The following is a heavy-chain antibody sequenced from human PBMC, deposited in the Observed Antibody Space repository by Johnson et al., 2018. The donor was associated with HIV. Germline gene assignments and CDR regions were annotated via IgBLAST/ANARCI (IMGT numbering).Heavy chain of an antibody. Sequence: EQLVVSGGGLVQPGGSLRLSCAASGFAFRTYWMVWVRQVPGKRPVWVARIYNDGSRTTYADSVRGRFTISRDNAKYTVDLQMNSLRVEDTAVYYCAKVDGGGDTCAVYDPFDLWGQGTLVTVSS. CDR3: AKVDGGGDTCAVYDPFDL. D-gene: IGHD2-21*01. J-gene: IGHJ3*01. CDR2: IYNDGSRT. CDR1: GFAFRTYW. V-gene: IGHV3-74*03.